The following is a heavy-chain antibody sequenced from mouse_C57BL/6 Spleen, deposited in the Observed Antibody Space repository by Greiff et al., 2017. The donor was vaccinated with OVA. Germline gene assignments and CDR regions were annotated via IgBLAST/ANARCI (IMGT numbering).Heavy chain of an antibody. CDR2: IDPSDSYT. V-gene: IGHV1-69*01. D-gene: IGHD1-1*01. Sequence: VQLQQPGAELVMPGASVKLSCKASGYTFTSYWMPWVKQRPGQGLEWIGEIDPSDSYTNYNQKFKGKSTLTVAKSSSTAYMQLSSLTSEDSAVYYCARFSYDYGSSYFDYWGQGTTLTVSS. CDR1: GYTFTSYW. CDR3: ARFSYDYGSSYFDY. J-gene: IGHJ2*01.